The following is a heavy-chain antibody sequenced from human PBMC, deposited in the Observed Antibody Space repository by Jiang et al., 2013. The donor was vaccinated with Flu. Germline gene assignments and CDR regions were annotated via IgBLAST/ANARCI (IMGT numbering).Heavy chain of an antibody. D-gene: IGHD1-26*01. CDR1: GVSNINYY. CDR3: ARGGKVGATFDS. Sequence: PGLVRPSETLSLTCTVSGVSNINYYWSWVRQSPEKGLEWIGYVYYTGSTDYNPSLQSRVSISVDTPKKQFSLRLSSVTAADTAVYYCARGGKVGATFDSWGQGIQVTVSS. J-gene: IGHJ4*02. CDR2: VYYTGST. V-gene: IGHV4-59*08.